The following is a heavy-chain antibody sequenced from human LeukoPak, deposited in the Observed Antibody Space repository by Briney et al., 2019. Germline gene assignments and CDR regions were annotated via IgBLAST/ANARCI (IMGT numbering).Heavy chain of an antibody. CDR3: ASLFDY. CDR1: GGSIISSNW. Sequence: SGTLSLTCTVSGGSIISSNWWTWVRQPPGKGLEWIGEIYHSGTTYYNPSLKSRVTISVDKSNNQFSLRLNSVTAADTAVYYCASLFDYWGQRTLVIVSS. V-gene: IGHV4-4*02. CDR2: IYHSGTT. J-gene: IGHJ4*02.